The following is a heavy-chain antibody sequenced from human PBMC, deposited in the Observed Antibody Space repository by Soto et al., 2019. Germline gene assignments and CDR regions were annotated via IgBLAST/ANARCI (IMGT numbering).Heavy chain of an antibody. CDR3: ARGPTGSGNWFDP. D-gene: IGHD1-26*01. V-gene: IGHV4-61*01. J-gene: IGHJ5*02. CDR2: ISNSGST. CDR1: GASVTTPTYY. Sequence: PWGTLSLTCIFSGASVTTPTYYWTWIRQPPGQGLEWIGYISNSGSTNCNPSLKSRITISADTSKNQFSLKLSSVTAADTAVYYCARGPTGSGNWFDPWGQGTLVTVST.